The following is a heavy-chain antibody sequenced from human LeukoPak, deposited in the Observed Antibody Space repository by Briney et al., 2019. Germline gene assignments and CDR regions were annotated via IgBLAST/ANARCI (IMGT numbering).Heavy chain of an antibody. CDR2: ISGNGGTT. V-gene: IGHV3-23*01. CDR1: EFTFSSYS. J-gene: IGHJ4*02. Sequence: GGSLRLSCAASEFTFSSYSMSWVRQAPGKGLEWVSAISGNGGTTYYADSVKGRFTISRDNSKNTLYLQMNSLRVEDTALYYCARRHYVSSGYPNWGQGTLVTVSS. CDR3: ARRHYVSSGYPN. D-gene: IGHD3-22*01.